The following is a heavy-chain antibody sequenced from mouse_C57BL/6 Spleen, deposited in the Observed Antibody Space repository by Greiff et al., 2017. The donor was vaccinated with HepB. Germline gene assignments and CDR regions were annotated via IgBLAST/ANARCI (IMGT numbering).Heavy chain of an antibody. CDR1: GYTFTSYW. V-gene: IGHV1-53*01. CDR2: INPSNGGT. Sequence: VQLQESGTELVKPGASVKLSCKASGYTFTSYWMHWVKQRPGQGLEWIGNINPSNGGTNYNEKFKSKATLTVDKSTSTVYMQLSSLTSEDSAVYFCERGLWGDSYGYWGQGTTLTVSS. D-gene: IGHD1-1*02. J-gene: IGHJ2*01. CDR3: ERGLWGDSYGY.